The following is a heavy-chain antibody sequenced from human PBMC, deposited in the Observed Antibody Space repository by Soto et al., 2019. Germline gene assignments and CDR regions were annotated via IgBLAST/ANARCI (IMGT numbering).Heavy chain of an antibody. CDR2: IIPIFGTA. CDR1: GGTFSSYA. CDR3: ASGGVFLAYCGGDCYPPPGEYFQH. J-gene: IGHJ1*01. V-gene: IGHV1-69*13. Sequence: ASVKVSCKASGGTFSSYAISWVRQAPGQGLEWMGGIIPIFGTANYAQKFQGRVTITADESTSTAYMELSSLRSEDTAVYYCASGGVFLAYCGGDCYPPPGEYFQHWG. D-gene: IGHD2-21*02.